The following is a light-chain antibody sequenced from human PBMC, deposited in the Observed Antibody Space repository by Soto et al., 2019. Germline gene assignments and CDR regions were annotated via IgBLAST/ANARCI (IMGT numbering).Light chain of an antibody. Sequence: QSVLTQPPSASGTPGQRVTISCSGGSSNIGSHTVNWYQQLPGTAPKLLIYTNDQRPSGVPDRFSGSKSGNTASLTVSGLQVEDEADYYCSSFEASNNLLFGGGTKLTVL. CDR2: TND. CDR1: SSNIGSHT. V-gene: IGLV1-44*01. CDR3: SSFEASNNLL. J-gene: IGLJ2*01.